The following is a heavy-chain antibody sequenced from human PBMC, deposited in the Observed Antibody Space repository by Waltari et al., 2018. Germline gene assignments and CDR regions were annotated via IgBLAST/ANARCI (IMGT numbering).Heavy chain of an antibody. CDR2: INTYDGNT. CDR3: ARDAFRFLDF. D-gene: IGHD3-3*01. V-gene: IGHV1-18*01. J-gene: IGHJ4*02. CDR1: GYRFTSYG. Sequence: QVHLVQSGTEVKQPGASVKVSCKASGYRFTSYGITWVRQAPGQGLEWMGWINTYDGNTNYGQDLQGRLTMTTHTITTTAYTELRGLRADYTALYFCARDAFRFLDFWGQGTLVTVSS.